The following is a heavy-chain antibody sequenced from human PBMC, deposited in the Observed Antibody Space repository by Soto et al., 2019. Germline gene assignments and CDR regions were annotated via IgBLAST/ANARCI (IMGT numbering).Heavy chain of an antibody. CDR3: VRRSPEDAFDI. V-gene: IGHV4-30-2*01. Sequence: PSDTRSLTCAVSGGSIISAGYSGSWIRQPPGKGLQWIGHIYEGGNTYYTPSLESRVAISTDKSKNQFSMRLSSVTAADTAVYYCVRRSPEDAFDIWGQGTMVTVSS. J-gene: IGHJ3*02. CDR2: IYEGGNT. CDR1: GGSIISAGYS.